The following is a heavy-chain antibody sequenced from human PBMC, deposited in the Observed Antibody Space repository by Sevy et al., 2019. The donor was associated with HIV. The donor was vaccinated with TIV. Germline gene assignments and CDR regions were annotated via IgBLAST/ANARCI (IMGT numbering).Heavy chain of an antibody. CDR1: GFIFSSYV. CDR2: ISGSGGST. CDR3: AGRSTVTTFFDY. V-gene: IGHV3-23*01. D-gene: IGHD4-17*01. Sequence: GGSLRLSCAASGFIFSSYVMSWVRQAPGKGLEWVSGISGSGGSTYYADSVKGRCTISGDNSKNTLYLQMNSLRAEDTAVYYCAGRSTVTTFFDYWGQGTLVTVSS. J-gene: IGHJ4*02.